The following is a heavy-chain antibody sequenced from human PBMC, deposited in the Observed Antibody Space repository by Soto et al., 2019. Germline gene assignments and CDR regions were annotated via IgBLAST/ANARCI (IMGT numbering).Heavy chain of an antibody. V-gene: IGHV1-2*04. J-gene: IGHJ6*02. CDR2: INPNSGGT. CDR3: ARDLRCGGDYPGYYYGMDV. D-gene: IGHD2-21*02. Sequence: ALVKVSCKASGYTFTGYYMHWVRQAPGQGLEWMGWINPNSGGTNYAQKFQGWVTMTRDTSISTAYMELSRLRSDDTAVYYCARDLRCGGDYPGYYYGMDVWGQGTTVTVSS. CDR1: GYTFTGYY.